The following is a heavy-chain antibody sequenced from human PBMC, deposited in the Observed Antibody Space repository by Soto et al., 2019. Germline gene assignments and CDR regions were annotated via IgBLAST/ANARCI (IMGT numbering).Heavy chain of an antibody. V-gene: IGHV4-59*01. CDR3: ACLYVDTPMVGCILF. D-gene: IGHD5-18*01. CDR1: GGSMRRCY. Sequence: PSETLPLTNSGSGGSMRRCYWSWILQPPGKGLEWIGYIYYSGSTNYNPSLKSRVTISVDTSKNQFSLKLSSVTAADTAVYYCACLYVDTPMVGCILFWGQGPSVTVS. J-gene: IGHJ6*02. CDR2: IYYSGST.